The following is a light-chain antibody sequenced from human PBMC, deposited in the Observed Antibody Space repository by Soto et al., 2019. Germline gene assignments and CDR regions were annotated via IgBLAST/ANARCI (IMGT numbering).Light chain of an antibody. Sequence: AIQMTQSPSSFSASTGDRVTITCRASQGISSYLAWYQQKPGKAPNLLIYASSTLQSGVPSRFSGSGSGTNFTLTIGCLQSEDCATYYCQQYYAYPRTFGQGTKVEIK. CDR2: ASS. V-gene: IGKV1-8*01. CDR3: QQYYAYPRT. CDR1: QGISSY. J-gene: IGKJ1*01.